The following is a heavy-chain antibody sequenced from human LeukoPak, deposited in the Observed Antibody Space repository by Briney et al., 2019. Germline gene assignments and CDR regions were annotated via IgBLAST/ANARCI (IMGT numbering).Heavy chain of an antibody. CDR2: TGLESVHT. J-gene: IGHJ4*02. Sequence: PGGSLRLSCAAPRFTFTRHAMSWVRQAPGKGLEWVSTTGLESVHTLCADSVQGRFTVSRDNSRNTLDLQMDNLTVDDTAIYYCVRGDDIGKHPTRAYYFDIWGQGTLVSVSS. D-gene: IGHD3-10*01. CDR1: RFTFTRHA. CDR3: VRGDDIGKHPTRAYYFDI. V-gene: IGHV3-23*01.